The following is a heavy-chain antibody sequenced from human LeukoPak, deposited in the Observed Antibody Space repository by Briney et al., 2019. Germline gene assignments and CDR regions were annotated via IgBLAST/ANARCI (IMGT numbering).Heavy chain of an antibody. CDR2: ISGSGGST. CDR3: AKDRTIAAAGLRYFDY. V-gene: IGHV3-23*01. D-gene: IGHD6-13*01. CDR1: GGSISSSSYY. Sequence: ETLSLTCTVSGGSISSSSYYWGWIRQAPGKGLEWVSAISGSGGSTYYADSVKGRFTISRDNSKNTLYLQMNSLRAEDTAVYYCAKDRTIAAAGLRYFDYWGQGTLVTVSS. J-gene: IGHJ4*02.